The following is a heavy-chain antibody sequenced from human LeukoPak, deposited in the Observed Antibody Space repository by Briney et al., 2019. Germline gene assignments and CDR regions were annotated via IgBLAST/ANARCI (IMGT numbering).Heavy chain of an antibody. D-gene: IGHD2-2*01. CDR1: GGSISSSSDY. CDR3: ARYCSSTSCYALAVAGGWYFDL. CDR2: IYYSGST. Sequence: SETLSLTCSVSGGSISSSSDYWGWIRQPPGKGLEWIGYIYYSGSTNYNPSLKSRVTISVDTSKNQFSLKLSSVTAADTAVYYCARYCSSTSCYALAVAGGWYFDLWGRGTLVTVSS. V-gene: IGHV4-61*05. J-gene: IGHJ2*01.